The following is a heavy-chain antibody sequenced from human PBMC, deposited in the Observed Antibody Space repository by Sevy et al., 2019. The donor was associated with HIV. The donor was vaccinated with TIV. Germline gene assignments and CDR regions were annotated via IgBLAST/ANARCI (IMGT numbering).Heavy chain of an antibody. J-gene: IGHJ3*02. D-gene: IGHD3-9*01. CDR3: ARGGGGSWGYFDPISTLDI. V-gene: IGHV4-61*02. CDR1: GGSISSGSYY. CDR2: IYTSGST. Sequence: SETLSLTCTVSGGSISSGSYYWSWIRQPAGKGLEWIGRIYTSGSTNYNPSLKSRVTMSVDTSKYQFSLKLSSVTAADTAVYYCARGGGGSWGYFDPISTLDIWGQGTMVTVSS.